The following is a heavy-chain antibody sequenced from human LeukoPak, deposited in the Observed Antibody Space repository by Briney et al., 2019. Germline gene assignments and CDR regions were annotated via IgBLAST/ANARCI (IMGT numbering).Heavy chain of an antibody. CDR2: INHSGST. CDR1: GGSFSGYY. Sequence: SETLSLTCAVYGGSFSGYYWSWIRQPPGKGLEWIGEINHSGSTNYNPSLKSRVTISVDTSKNQFSLKLSSVTAADTAVYYCARPPNYYDSSGYYYAAFDIWGQGTMVTVPS. D-gene: IGHD3-22*01. CDR3: ARPPNYYDSSGYYYAAFDI. J-gene: IGHJ3*02. V-gene: IGHV4-34*01.